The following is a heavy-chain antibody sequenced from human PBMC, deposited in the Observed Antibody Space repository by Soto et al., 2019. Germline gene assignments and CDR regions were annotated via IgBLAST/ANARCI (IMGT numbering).Heavy chain of an antibody. CDR2: ISVASENI. CDR1: GFRFRNYE. D-gene: IGHD2-2*02. V-gene: IGHV3-21*01. CDR3: ARHGGYCAYTTCYSYTLDV. Sequence: GGLRLSGAASGFRFRNYEMSWVRQAPGKGLEWVSSISVASENIYYADSVDGRFTTSRDNAEKSLYLQMNGLRGEDTAVYYCARHGGYCAYTTCYSYTLDVWGQGTAVTVSS. J-gene: IGHJ6*02.